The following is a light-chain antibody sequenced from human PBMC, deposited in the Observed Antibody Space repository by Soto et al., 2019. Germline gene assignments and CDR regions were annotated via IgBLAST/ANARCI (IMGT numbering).Light chain of an antibody. V-gene: IGLV2-14*01. CDR2: DVS. CDR1: SSDVGGYNY. J-gene: IGLJ2*01. Sequence: QSALTQPASVSGSPVQSITISCTGTSSDVGGYNYVSWYQQHPGKAPKFMIYDVSNRPSGVSNRFSGSKSGNTASLTISGLQAEDEADYYCSSYTSSSTLVFGGGTQLTVL. CDR3: SSYTSSSTLV.